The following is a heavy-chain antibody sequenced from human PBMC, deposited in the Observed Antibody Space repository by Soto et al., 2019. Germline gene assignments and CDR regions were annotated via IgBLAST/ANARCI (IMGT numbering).Heavy chain of an antibody. Sequence: GGSLRLSCAASGFTFSNYCIHWVRQAPCKGLEWVAVISYDGSNKYYADSVKGRSTISRDNSKNTLYLQMNSLRGEDTAVYYCAKSLSITGTFDFWGEATLVTVSS. V-gene: IGHV3-30*18. D-gene: IGHD1-20*01. CDR2: ISYDGSNK. CDR1: GFTFSNYC. CDR3: AKSLSITGTFDF. J-gene: IGHJ4*02.